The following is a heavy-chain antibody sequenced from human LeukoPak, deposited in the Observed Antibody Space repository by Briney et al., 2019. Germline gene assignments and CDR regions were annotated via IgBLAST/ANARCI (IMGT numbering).Heavy chain of an antibody. J-gene: IGHJ3*02. V-gene: IGHV3-11*01. CDR1: GFTLSDYY. CDR3: ARRPLWFGELESGAFDI. Sequence: PGGSLRLSCAASGFTLSDYYMSWIRQAPGKGPEWVSYISSSGSTIYYADSVKGRFTISRDNAKNSLYLQMNSLRAEDTAVYYCARRPLWFGELESGAFDIWGQGTMVTVSS. CDR2: ISSSGSTI. D-gene: IGHD3-10*01.